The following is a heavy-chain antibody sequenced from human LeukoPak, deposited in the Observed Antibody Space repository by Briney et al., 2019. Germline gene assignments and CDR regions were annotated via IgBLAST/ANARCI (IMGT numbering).Heavy chain of an antibody. D-gene: IGHD3-10*01. CDR1: GYSFTDYF. CDR2: INPNSGGT. J-gene: IGHJ4*02. V-gene: IGHV1-2*02. Sequence: GASVKVSCKASGYSFTDYFIHWVRQAPGQGLEWMGWINPNSGGTNYAQKFQGRVTMTRDTSISTAYMELSRLRSDDTAVYYCARASPMVRGATLDYWGQGTLVTVSS. CDR3: ARASPMVRGATLDY.